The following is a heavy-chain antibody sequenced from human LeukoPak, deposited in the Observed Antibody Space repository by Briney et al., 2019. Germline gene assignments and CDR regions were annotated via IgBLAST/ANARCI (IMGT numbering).Heavy chain of an antibody. J-gene: IGHJ4*02. D-gene: IGHD6-19*01. CDR2: ISYDGSNK. V-gene: IGHV3-30-3*01. CDR1: GFTFSSYA. Sequence: GGSLRLSCAASGFTFSSYAMHWVRQAPCKGLEWVAVISYDGSNKYYADSVKGRFTISRDNSKNTLYLQMNSLRAEDTAVYYCARDLTGYSSGPGIDYWGQGTLVTVSS. CDR3: ARDLTGYSSGPGIDY.